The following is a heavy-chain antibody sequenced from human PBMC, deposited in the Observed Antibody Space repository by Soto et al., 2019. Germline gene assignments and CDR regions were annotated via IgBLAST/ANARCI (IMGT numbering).Heavy chain of an antibody. CDR2: IWPGDSDT. V-gene: IGHV5-51*01. J-gene: IGHJ4*02. CDR1: GYTFSNYW. CDR3: ARRAGVAIANDY. Sequence: EVQLVQSGVEVKKPGESLKISCKGSGYTFSNYWIGWVRQMPGGGLEWIGNIWPGDSDTSYSPSFQGHVTISADKSINPAYMQWSSLEASDTDIYYCARRAGVAIANDYWGQGTLVTVSS. D-gene: IGHD5-12*01.